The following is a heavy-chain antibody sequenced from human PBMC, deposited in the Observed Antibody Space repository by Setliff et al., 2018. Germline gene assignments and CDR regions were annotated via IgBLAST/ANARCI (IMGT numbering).Heavy chain of an antibody. CDR1: GFTFTSSA. Sequence: SVKVSCKASGFTFTSSAMQWVRQARGQRLEWIGWIVVGSGNTNYAQKFQERVTITRDMSTSTAYMGLSSLRSEDTAVYYCAADMNSSGPYYYYYGMDVWGQGTTVTVSS. J-gene: IGHJ6*02. V-gene: IGHV1-58*02. D-gene: IGHD6-19*01. CDR3: AADMNSSGPYYYYYGMDV. CDR2: IVVGSGNT.